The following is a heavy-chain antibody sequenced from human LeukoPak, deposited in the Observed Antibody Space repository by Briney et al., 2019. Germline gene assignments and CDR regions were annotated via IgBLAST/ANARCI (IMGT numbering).Heavy chain of an antibody. V-gene: IGHV3-74*01. CDR1: GFPFSSYW. J-gene: IGHJ6*02. Sequence: GGSLRLSCAASGFPFSSYWMHWVRQVPEKGLLWVSRINSDGSATIYADSVRGRFTISRDNAKNTLYLQMSGLRVEDTAVYHCASDSPYYGMDVWGQGTTVTDSS. CDR2: INSDGSAT. CDR3: ASDSPYYGMDV.